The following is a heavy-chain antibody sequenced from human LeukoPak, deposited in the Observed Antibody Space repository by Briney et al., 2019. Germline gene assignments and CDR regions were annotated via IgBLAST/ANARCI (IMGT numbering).Heavy chain of an antibody. CDR1: GSFSSYV. CDR3: AKDLILVLPAAYDY. J-gene: IGHJ4*02. D-gene: IGHD2-2*01. V-gene: IGHV3-23*01. CDR2: LSASGGST. Sequence: AGGSLRLSCAASGSFSSYVMTWVRQAPGRGLERVSTLSASGGSTYYADSVKGRFTISRDNSKNTLYLQMSSLRAEDTAVYFCAKDLILVLPAAYDYWGQGTLVTVSS.